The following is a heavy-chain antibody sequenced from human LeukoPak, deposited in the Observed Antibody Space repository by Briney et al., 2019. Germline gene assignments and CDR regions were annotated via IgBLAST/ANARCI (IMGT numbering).Heavy chain of an antibody. Sequence: GGSLRLSCAASGFTFSNFYMSWIRQAPGKGLEWLSYISSSGATISYADSVKGRFTTSRDNAKNSLYLQMNSLRAEDMAMYYCARDSTTSSWNDYWGQGILVTVSS. CDR1: GFTFSNFY. D-gene: IGHD6-13*01. CDR2: ISSSGATI. J-gene: IGHJ4*02. CDR3: ARDSTTSSWNDY. V-gene: IGHV3-11*01.